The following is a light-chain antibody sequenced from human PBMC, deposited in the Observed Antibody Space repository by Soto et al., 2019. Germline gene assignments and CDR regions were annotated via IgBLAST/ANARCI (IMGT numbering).Light chain of an antibody. J-gene: IGLJ2*01. CDR3: QTWGTGMGV. Sequence: QLVLTQSPSASASLGASVKLTCTLSSGHSSYAIAWHQQQPEKGHRYLMKLNSDGSHSKGDGIPDRFSGSSSGAERYLTISSLQSEDEADYYYQTWGTGMGVFGGGTKLTVL. CDR2: LNSDGSH. V-gene: IGLV4-69*01. CDR1: SGHSSYA.